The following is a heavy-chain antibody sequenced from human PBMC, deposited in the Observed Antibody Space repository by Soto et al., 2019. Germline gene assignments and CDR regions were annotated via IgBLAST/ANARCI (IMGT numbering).Heavy chain of an antibody. D-gene: IGHD3-22*01. V-gene: IGHV3-64D*08. CDR1: GFTFSSYA. Sequence: GGSLRLSCSASGFTFSSYAMHWVRQAPGKGLEYVSAISSNGGSTYYADSVKGRFTISRDNSKNTLYLQMSSLRAEDTAVYYCVKSNYYDSSGYHYDFDYWGQGTLVTVSS. CDR2: ISSNGGST. J-gene: IGHJ4*02. CDR3: VKSNYYDSSGYHYDFDY.